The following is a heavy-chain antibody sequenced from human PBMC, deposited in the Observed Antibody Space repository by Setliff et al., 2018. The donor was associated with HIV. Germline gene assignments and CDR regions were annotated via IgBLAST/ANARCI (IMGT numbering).Heavy chain of an antibody. CDR2: VYISGST. Sequence: SETLSLTCTVSGGSISSDYWSWIRQPAGKGLEWIGRVYISGSTNYSPSLRSRVTTSVDTSKNQVSLKLSSVTAADTAVYYCARVPTSSWYVTTQRTKEYFHHWGQGTLVTVSS. CDR3: ARVPTSSWYVTTQRTKEYFHH. V-gene: IGHV4-4*07. D-gene: IGHD6-13*01. CDR1: GGSISSDY. J-gene: IGHJ1*01.